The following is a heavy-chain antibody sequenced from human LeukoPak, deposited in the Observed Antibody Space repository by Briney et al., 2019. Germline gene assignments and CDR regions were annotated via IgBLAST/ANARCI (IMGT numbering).Heavy chain of an antibody. Sequence: GGSLRLSCAASGFTFSSYGMSWVRQAPGKGLEWVSAISGSGGSTYYADSVKGRFTISRDNSKNTLYLQMNSLRAEDTAVYYCAGTYYYDKGAFDIWGQGTMVTVSS. D-gene: IGHD3-22*01. CDR1: GFTFSSYG. CDR2: ISGSGGST. J-gene: IGHJ3*02. CDR3: AGTYYYDKGAFDI. V-gene: IGHV3-23*01.